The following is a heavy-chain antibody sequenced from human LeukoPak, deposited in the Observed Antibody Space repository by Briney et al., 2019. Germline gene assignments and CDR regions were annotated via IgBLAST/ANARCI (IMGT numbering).Heavy chain of an antibody. Sequence: ESDPTLVKPTQTLTLTCTFSGFSLSTSGVGVGWIRQPPGKALEWLALIYWNDDKRYSPSLKSRLTITKDTSKNQVVLTMTNMDPVDTATYYCAHMGHSGGWYLYYFDYWGQGTLVTVSS. CDR2: IYWNDDK. V-gene: IGHV2-5*01. J-gene: IGHJ4*02. CDR3: AHMGHSGGWYLYYFDY. D-gene: IGHD6-19*01. CDR1: GFSLSTSGVG.